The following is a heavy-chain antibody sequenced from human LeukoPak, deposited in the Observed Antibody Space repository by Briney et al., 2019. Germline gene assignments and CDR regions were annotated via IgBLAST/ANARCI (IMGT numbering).Heavy chain of an antibody. CDR3: TRDLPVPSLVRGIIIYGLIDY. D-gene: IGHD3-10*01. V-gene: IGHV3-21*06. Sequence: GGSLRLSCEASGFTFSSISMNWVRQAPGKGLEWVSSISPDGETTYHADSVKGRFTTSRDNAKSSLYLQMNSLRAEETALYYCTRDLPVPSLVRGIIIYGLIDYWGQGTLVTVSS. CDR2: ISPDGETT. CDR1: GFTFSSIS. J-gene: IGHJ4*02.